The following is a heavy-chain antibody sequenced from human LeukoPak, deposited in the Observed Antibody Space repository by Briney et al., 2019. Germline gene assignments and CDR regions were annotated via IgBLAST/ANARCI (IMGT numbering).Heavy chain of an antibody. Sequence: GGSLRLSCIASGFTSSTYSMNGVRQAPGKGLEWVSSISGSSYYIYYADSVKGRFTISRDNAKNSLFLQMNSLRAEDTAVYYCARDGYATLRGYDSWGQGTLVTVSS. D-gene: IGHD2-15*01. CDR3: ARDGYATLRGYDS. V-gene: IGHV3-21*01. CDR2: ISGSSYYI. J-gene: IGHJ4*02. CDR1: GFTSSTYS.